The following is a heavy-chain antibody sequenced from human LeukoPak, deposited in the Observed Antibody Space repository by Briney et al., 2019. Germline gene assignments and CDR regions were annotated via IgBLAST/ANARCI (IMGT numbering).Heavy chain of an antibody. CDR3: ARHVDATVRFDP. D-gene: IGHD4-11*01. V-gene: IGHV4-39*01. J-gene: IGHJ5*02. Sequence: PSETLSLTCTVSGGSTSSSSYYWGWIRQPPGTGLEWIGSIYYSGSTYYNSSLKSRVTISVDTSKKQFSLNLTSVTAADTAVYYCARHVDATVRFDPWGQGTLVTVSS. CDR1: GGSTSSSSYY. CDR2: IYYSGST.